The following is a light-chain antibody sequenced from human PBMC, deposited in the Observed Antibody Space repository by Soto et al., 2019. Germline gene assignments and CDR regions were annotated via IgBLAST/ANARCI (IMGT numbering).Light chain of an antibody. J-gene: IGKJ1*01. CDR2: GAS. CDR3: QQSYNTPWT. Sequence: EIVMTQSPATLSVSRGEGATLSCRASQSVSSNLAWYQQKPGQAPRLLIYGASTRATGIPARFSGSGSGTDFTLTINSLQPEDFATYYCQQSYNTPWTFGQGTKVDI. CDR1: QSVSSN. V-gene: IGKV3-15*01.